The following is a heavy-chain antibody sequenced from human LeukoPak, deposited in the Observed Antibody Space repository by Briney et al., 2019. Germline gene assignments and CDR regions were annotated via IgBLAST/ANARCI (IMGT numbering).Heavy chain of an antibody. CDR1: GGSISSYY. CDR3: ARGGYSYGSLVVFDY. CDR2: IYYSGST. Sequence: SETLSLTCTVSGGSISSYYWSWIRQPPGKGLEWIGYIYYSGSTTYNPSLTSRVTISVDTSKNQFSLRLSSVTAADTAVYYCARGGYSYGSLVVFDYWGQGTLVTVSP. D-gene: IGHD5-18*01. V-gene: IGHV4-59*01. J-gene: IGHJ4*02.